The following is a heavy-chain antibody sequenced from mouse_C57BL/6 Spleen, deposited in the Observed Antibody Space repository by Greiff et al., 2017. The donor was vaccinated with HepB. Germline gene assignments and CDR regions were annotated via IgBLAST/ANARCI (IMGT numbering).Heavy chain of an antibody. CDR3: ARGNDYNYFDY. Sequence: QVQLQQPGAELVMPGASVKLSCKASGYTFTSYWMHWVKQRPGQGLEWIGEIDPSDSYTNYNQKFKGKSTLTVDKSSSTAYMQLSSLTSEDSAVYYCARGNDYNYFDYWGQGTTLTVSS. V-gene: IGHV1-69*01. CDR1: GYTFTSYW. CDR2: IDPSDSYT. D-gene: IGHD2-4*01. J-gene: IGHJ2*01.